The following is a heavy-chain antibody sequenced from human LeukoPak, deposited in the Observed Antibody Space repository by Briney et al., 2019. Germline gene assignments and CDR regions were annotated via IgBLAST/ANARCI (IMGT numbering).Heavy chain of an antibody. V-gene: IGHV3-64D*09. CDR3: VKDSSGYNWFDP. D-gene: IGHD6-19*01. Sequence: GGPLRLSCSASGLTFSTYAMHWVRQAPGKGLEYVSAISSNGGRTYYADSVKGRFTISRDNSKNTLYLQMSSLRAEDTAVYFCVKDSSGYNWFDPWGQGTLVTVSS. J-gene: IGHJ5*02. CDR1: GLTFSTYA. CDR2: ISSNGGRT.